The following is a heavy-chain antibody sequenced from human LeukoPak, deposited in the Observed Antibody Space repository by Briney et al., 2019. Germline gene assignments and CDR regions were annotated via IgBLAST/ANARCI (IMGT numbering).Heavy chain of an antibody. CDR2: FYYSGST. J-gene: IGHJ3*02. D-gene: IGHD3-22*01. V-gene: IGHV4-59*01. CDR1: GGSIRSYY. Sequence: SETLSLTCTVSGGSIRSYYWSWIRQPPGKGLEWIGNFYYSGSTNYNPSLKSRVTISVDTSEHQFSMKLSSVTAADTAVYYCARGPDSSGYTDAFDIWGQGTMVTVSS. CDR3: ARGPDSSGYTDAFDI.